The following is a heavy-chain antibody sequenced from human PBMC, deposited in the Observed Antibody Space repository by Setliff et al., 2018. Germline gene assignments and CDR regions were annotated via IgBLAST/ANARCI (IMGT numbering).Heavy chain of an antibody. CDR3: ATDHMPASGTSAFDI. D-gene: IGHD6-13*01. CDR2: IIPIFGTS. Sequence: AASVKVSCKASGGTFNTYVISWVRQAPSQGLEWMGMIIPIFGTSNYAQKFQARVTMTTDESTSTAYMELSSLTSEDTAVYYCATDHMPASGTSAFDIWGQGTVVTVSS. V-gene: IGHV1-69*05. J-gene: IGHJ3*02. CDR1: GGTFNTYV.